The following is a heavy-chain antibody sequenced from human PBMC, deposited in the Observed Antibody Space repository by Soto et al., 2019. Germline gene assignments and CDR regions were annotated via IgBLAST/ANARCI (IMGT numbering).Heavy chain of an antibody. CDR2: MNTRGTTI. J-gene: IGHJ3*02. CDR1: GFALNSYE. Sequence: EVQLVESGGGLVQPGGSLRISCTASGFALNSYEMNWVRQTPRKGLEWLSYMNTRGTTIYYADSVKGRFTMSRDNAKNSLYLQMNDLRAEDTALYYCARFVGRFAFDIWGQGTMVTVSS. V-gene: IGHV3-48*03. CDR3: ARFVGRFAFDI.